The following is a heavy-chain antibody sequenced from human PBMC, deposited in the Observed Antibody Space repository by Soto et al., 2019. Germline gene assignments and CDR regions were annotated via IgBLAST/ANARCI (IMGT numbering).Heavy chain of an antibody. CDR1: GYIFVNYG. J-gene: IGHJ6*02. V-gene: IGHV1-18*01. CDR2: ISPYTGNT. D-gene: IGHD3-16*01. CDR3: VMVDNYVTPTPQDV. Sequence: QVQLVQSGDEVKKPGASVKVSCKASGYIFVNYGIAWVRQAPGQGLEWMGWISPYTGNTHSATKVQGRLTXXTDXXTSTAYXDXXXXTSDXXAVYXCVMVDNYVTPTPQDVWGQGTTVTVSS.